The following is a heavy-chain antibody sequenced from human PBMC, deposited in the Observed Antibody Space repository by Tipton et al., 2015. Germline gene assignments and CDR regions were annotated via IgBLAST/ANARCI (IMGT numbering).Heavy chain of an antibody. D-gene: IGHD1-1*01. CDR1: GFTFSSYS. CDR2: ISSSSSTI. Sequence: SLRLSCAASGFTFSSYSMNWVRQAPGKGLEWVSYISSSSSTIYYADSVKGRFTISRDNAKNSLYLQMNSLRDEDTAVYYCARVELAGTTQPVDYWGQGPLVTVSS. V-gene: IGHV3-48*02. J-gene: IGHJ4*02. CDR3: ARVELAGTTQPVDY.